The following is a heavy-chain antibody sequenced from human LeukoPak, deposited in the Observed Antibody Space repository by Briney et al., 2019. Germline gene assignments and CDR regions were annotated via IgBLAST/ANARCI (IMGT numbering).Heavy chain of an antibody. Sequence: GGSLRLSCAASTFTFRSYAMSCVRQAPGKGLEWVSAISAGADSTYYADSVQGRFTISRDNSKNTLFLQMSGLRAEDTAVYFCARWIYGYYDSWGQGTLVTVSS. CDR3: ARWIYGYYDS. D-gene: IGHD4-17*01. CDR2: ISAGADST. CDR1: TFTFRSYA. V-gene: IGHV3-23*01. J-gene: IGHJ5*01.